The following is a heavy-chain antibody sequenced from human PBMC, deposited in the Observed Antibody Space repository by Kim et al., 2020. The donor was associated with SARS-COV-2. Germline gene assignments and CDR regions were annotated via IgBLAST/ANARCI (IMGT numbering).Heavy chain of an antibody. J-gene: IGHJ3*02. D-gene: IGHD1-26*01. CDR3: SRVWHSGSYPPLVAFNI. CDR2: INPDSGDT. V-gene: IGHV1-2*02. CDR1: GYIFTDYY. Sequence: ASVKFSCAASGYIFTDYYMHWVRQAPGQGLEWMGWINPDSGDTDYAQKFQGRVTMTRDTSISAAYMDLSRLRSDDTAIYYCSRVWHSGSYPPLVAFNIWG.